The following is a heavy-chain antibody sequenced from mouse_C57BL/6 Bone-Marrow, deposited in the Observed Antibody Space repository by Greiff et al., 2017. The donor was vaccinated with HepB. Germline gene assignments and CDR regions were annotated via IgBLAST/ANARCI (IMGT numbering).Heavy chain of an antibody. Sequence: DVQLVESGGDLVKPGGSLKLSCAASGFTFSSYGMSWVRQTPDKRLEWVATISSGGSYTYYPDSVKGRFTISRDNAKNTLYLQMSSLKSEDTAMYYCASPIYYGNRSYWYFDVWGTGTTVTVSS. V-gene: IGHV5-6*01. J-gene: IGHJ1*03. D-gene: IGHD2-1*01. CDR2: ISSGGSYT. CDR3: ASPIYYGNRSYWYFDV. CDR1: GFTFSSYG.